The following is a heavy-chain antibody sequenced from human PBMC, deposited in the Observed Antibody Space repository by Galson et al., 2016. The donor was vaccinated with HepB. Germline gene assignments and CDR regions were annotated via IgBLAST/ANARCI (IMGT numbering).Heavy chain of an antibody. CDR3: ARFTQEWLDRVYYFDY. V-gene: IGHV3-23*01. CDR2: ISGDGGST. D-gene: IGHD6-19*01. J-gene: IGHJ4*02. Sequence: SLRLSCAASGFIFKDYAMHWVRQAPGKGLEWVSAISGDGGSTYYAGSVQGRFTSSRDRSTNTMYLQMNSLRTDDTAVYYCARFTQEWLDRVYYFDYWGQGTLVTVSS. CDR1: GFIFKDYA.